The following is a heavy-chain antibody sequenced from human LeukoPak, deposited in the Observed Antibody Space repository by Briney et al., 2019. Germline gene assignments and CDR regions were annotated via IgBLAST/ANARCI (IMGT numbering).Heavy chain of an antibody. D-gene: IGHD3-22*01. Sequence: SQTLSLTCTVSGGSISSGSYYWSRIRQPAGKGLEWIGRIYTSGSTNYNPSLKSRVTISVDTSKNQFSLKLSSVTAADTAVYYCASASYYYDSSGYPPHFDYWGQGTLVTVSS. CDR3: ASASYYYDSSGYPPHFDY. J-gene: IGHJ4*02. CDR1: GGSISSGSYY. V-gene: IGHV4-61*02. CDR2: IYTSGST.